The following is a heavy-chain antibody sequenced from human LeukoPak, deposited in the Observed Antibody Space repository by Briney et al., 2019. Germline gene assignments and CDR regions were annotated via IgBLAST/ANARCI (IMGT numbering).Heavy chain of an antibody. Sequence: SETLSLTCAVYGGSFSGYYWSWIRQPPGKWLEWIGEINHSGSTNYNPSLKSRVTISVDTSKNQFSLKLSSVTAADTAVYYCARAHPPYYDFWSGYYTEKGAFDSWGQGTMVTVSS. V-gene: IGHV4-34*01. J-gene: IGHJ3*02. CDR1: GGSFSGYY. CDR2: INHSGST. D-gene: IGHD3-3*01. CDR3: ARAHPPYYDFWSGYYTEKGAFDS.